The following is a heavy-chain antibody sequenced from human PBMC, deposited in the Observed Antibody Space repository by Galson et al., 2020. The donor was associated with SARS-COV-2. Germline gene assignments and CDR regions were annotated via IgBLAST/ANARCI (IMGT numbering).Heavy chain of an antibody. D-gene: IGHD6-13*01. V-gene: IGHV3-23*01. CDR1: GFIFSSCG. CDR2: VSASCDST. Sequence: GESLKISCAASGFIFSSCGMNWVRQAPGKGLVWVSGVSASCDSTFYAESVQGRFTISRDNSKNTLYLHMNSLRAEDTAIYYCAKEAVAATGLIGYWGQGTRVTVS. CDR3: AKEAVAATGLIGY. J-gene: IGHJ4*02.